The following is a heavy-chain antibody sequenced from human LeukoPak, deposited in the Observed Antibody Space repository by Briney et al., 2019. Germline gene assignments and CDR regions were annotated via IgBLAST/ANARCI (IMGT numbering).Heavy chain of an antibody. J-gene: IGHJ4*02. V-gene: IGHV1-24*01. CDR1: GYTLTELS. D-gene: IGHD3-22*01. CDR3: ATESRFSGYHYVVSFDY. Sequence: ASVKVSCKVSGYTLTELSMHWVRQAPGKGLEWMGGFDPEDGETIYAQKFQGRVTMTEDTSTDTAYMELSSLRSEDTAVYYCATESRFSGYHYVVSFDYWGQGTLVTVSS. CDR2: FDPEDGET.